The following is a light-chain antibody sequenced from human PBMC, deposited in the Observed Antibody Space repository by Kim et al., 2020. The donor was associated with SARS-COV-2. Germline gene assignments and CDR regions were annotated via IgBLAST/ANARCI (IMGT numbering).Light chain of an antibody. CDR2: GAS. V-gene: IGKV3-20*01. J-gene: IGKJ1*01. Sequence: PGESATLACRASQTVTNNYLAWYQQKPGQAPRLLIYGASNRATGIPDRFSGSGSGTDFTLTISRLEPEDFAVYYCQQHGETPRTFGQGTKVDIK. CDR3: QQHGETPRT. CDR1: QTVTNNY.